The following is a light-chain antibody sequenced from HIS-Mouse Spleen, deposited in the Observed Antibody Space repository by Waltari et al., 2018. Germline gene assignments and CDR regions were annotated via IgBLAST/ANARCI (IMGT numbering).Light chain of an antibody. CDR3: QQYDNLPFT. Sequence: DIQMTQSPSSLSASVGDRVTITCQASQDMSNYLNWYQQKPGKAPKLLIYDASNLETGVPSRFSRSGSGTDFTFTISSLQPEDNATYYCQQYDNLPFTFGPGTQVDI. V-gene: IGKV1-33*01. CDR2: DAS. CDR1: QDMSNY. J-gene: IGKJ3*01.